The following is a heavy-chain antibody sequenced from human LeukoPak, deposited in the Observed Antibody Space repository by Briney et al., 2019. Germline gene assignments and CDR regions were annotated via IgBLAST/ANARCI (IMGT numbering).Heavy chain of an antibody. CDR1: GYTLTELS. CDR2: FDPEDGET. V-gene: IGHV1-24*01. D-gene: IGHD1-26*01. CDR3: ATDPWGVGAHSAFDI. J-gene: IGHJ3*02. Sequence: ASVKVSCKVSGYTLTELSMHWVRQAPGKGLEWMGGFDPEDGETIYAQKFQGRVTMTEDTSTGTAYMGLSSLRSEDTAVYYCATDPWGVGAHSAFDIWGQGTMVTVSS.